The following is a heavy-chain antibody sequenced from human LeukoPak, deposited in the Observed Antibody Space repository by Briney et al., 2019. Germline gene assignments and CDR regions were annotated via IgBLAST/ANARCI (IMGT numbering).Heavy chain of an antibody. CDR1: GGTFSSYT. CDR3: AREGKTRYSNARSGLDY. Sequence: GASVKVSCKASGGTFSSYTISWVRQAPGQGLEWMGGIIPIFGTANYAQKFQGRVTITTDESTSTAYMELSSLRSEDTAVYYCAREGKTRYSNARSGLDYWGQGTLVTVSS. J-gene: IGHJ4*02. CDR2: IIPIFGTA. V-gene: IGHV1-69*05. D-gene: IGHD4-11*01.